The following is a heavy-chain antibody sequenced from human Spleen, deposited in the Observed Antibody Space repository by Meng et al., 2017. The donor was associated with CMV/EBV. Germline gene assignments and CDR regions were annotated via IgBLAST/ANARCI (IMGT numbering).Heavy chain of an antibody. D-gene: IGHD2-2*01. J-gene: IGHJ5*02. CDR3: ARSPVLPGYEFDP. CDR2: IYYNGNT. V-gene: IGHV4-31*02. Sequence: SGGSIISADYYWNWIRQSPGKGPEWIGYIYYNGNTYYNPSLKSRLRMSVETSKNQFSLKLTSVTAADTAVYFCARSPVLPGYEFDPWGQGTLVTVSS. CDR1: GGSIISADYY.